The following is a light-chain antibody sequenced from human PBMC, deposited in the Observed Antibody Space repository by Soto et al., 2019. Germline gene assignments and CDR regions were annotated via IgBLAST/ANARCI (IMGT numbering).Light chain of an antibody. J-gene: IGKJ3*01. CDR2: DAS. Sequence: EIVLTQSPATLSFSPGERATLSCRASQSVSSYLAWYQQKPGQAPRLLLYDASNRATGIPARFSGSGSGTDFSLTISSLEPEDFAVYYCQQRSNWPPFTFGPGTKVDIK. CDR3: QQRSNWPPFT. CDR1: QSVSSY. V-gene: IGKV3-11*01.